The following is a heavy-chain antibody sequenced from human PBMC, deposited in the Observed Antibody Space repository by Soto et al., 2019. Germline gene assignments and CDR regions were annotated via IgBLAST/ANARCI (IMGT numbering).Heavy chain of an antibody. Sequence: QVQLQESGPGLVKPSETLSLTCTVSGGSISSYYWSWIRQPPGKGLEWIGYIYYSGSTNYNPSLKSRVTIPVATSKNPFSLKLSSVTAADTAVYYCARHVSFYYYYGMDVWGQGTTVTVSS. J-gene: IGHJ6*02. CDR2: IYYSGST. D-gene: IGHD2-8*01. CDR1: GGSISSYY. CDR3: ARHVSFYYYYGMDV. V-gene: IGHV4-59*08.